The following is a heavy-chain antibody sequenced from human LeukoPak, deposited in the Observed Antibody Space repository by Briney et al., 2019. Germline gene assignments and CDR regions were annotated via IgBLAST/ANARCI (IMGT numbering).Heavy chain of an antibody. D-gene: IGHD3/OR15-3a*01. CDR2: IYHSGST. J-gene: IGHJ5*02. CDR1: GYSISSGYY. V-gene: IGHV4-38-2*01. Sequence: SETLSLTCAVSGYSISSGYYWGWIRQPPGKGLEWIGSIYHSGSTYYNPSLKSRVTISVDTSKNQFSLKLSSVTAADTAVYYCARQTDYDFWSGYYTGSCWLDPWGQGSLVTVSS. CDR3: ARQTDYDFWSGYYTGSCWLDP.